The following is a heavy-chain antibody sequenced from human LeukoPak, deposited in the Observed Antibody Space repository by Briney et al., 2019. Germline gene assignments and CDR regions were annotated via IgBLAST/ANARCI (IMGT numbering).Heavy chain of an antibody. D-gene: IGHD5-24*01. CDR3: ARGEMEGLDCDQ. V-gene: IGHV1-2*02. CDR2: INGHSGVT. J-gene: IGHJ4*02. CDR1: GYIFTAYY. Sequence: ASVKSSCKAPGYIFTAYYMHGGRHAPRQEGEWMGWINGHSGVTHYAHKFRGRVTMITDTSTTTPDMEVSGPIKDKTAAYFCARGEMEGLDCDQWGQRTLVTVSS.